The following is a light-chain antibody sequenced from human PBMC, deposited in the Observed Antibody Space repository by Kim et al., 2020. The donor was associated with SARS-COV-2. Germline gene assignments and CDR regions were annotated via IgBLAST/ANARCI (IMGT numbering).Light chain of an antibody. J-gene: IGKJ2*01. CDR3: QQYGSLPYT. CDR1: QSGRNSY. Sequence: LAPGGTAAITCRASQSGRNSYLAWYQHKPGQAPTLLMYAINSRDTGVPVRFSGSASGTDFTLTISRVEPEDFAVYYCQQYGSLPYTFGQGTKLEI. CDR2: AIN. V-gene: IGKV3-20*01.